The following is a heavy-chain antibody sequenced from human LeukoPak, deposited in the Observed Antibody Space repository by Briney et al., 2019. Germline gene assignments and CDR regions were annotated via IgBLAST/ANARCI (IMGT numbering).Heavy chain of an antibody. CDR2: ISSSSSYT. V-gene: IGHV3-11*06. CDR1: GFTFSDYY. Sequence: GGSLRLSCAASGFTFSDYYMSWIRQAAGKGLEWVSYISSSSSYTNYADSVKGRFTISRDNAKNSLYLQMNSLRAEDTAVYYCARAVVPAATFDYWGQGTLVTVSS. D-gene: IGHD2-2*01. J-gene: IGHJ4*02. CDR3: ARAVVPAATFDY.